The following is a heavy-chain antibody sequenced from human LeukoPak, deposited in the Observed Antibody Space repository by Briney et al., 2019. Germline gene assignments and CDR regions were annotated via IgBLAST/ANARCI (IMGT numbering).Heavy chain of an antibody. J-gene: IGHJ4*02. CDR3: ARHLVGATGTGPFDY. CDR2: IYYSGST. D-gene: IGHD1-26*01. Sequence: PSENLSLTCTVSGGSISGYYWSWIRQPPGKGLEWIGYIYYSGSTNYNPSLKSRVTMSVDTSKNQFSLKLSSVTAADTAVYYCARHLVGATGTGPFDYWGQGTLVTVSS. V-gene: IGHV4-59*08. CDR1: GGSISGYY.